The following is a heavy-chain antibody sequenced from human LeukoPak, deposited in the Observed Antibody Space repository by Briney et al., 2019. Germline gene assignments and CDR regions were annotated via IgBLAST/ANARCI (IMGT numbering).Heavy chain of an antibody. CDR1: GGSISSSSYY. J-gene: IGHJ5*02. CDR2: IYYSGST. CDR3: ARDWGSSSYRFDP. V-gene: IGHV4-39*07. D-gene: IGHD6-13*01. Sequence: SETLSLTCTVSGGSISSSSYYWGWIRQPPGKGLEWIGSIYYSGSTYYNPSLKSRVTMSVDTSKNQFSLKLSSVTAADTAVYYCARDWGSSSYRFDPWGQGTLVTVSS.